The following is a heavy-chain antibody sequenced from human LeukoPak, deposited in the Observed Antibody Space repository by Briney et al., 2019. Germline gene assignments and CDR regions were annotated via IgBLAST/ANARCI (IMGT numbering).Heavy chain of an antibody. CDR1: GGSISSGGYY. V-gene: IGHV4-31*03. Sequence: PSETLSLTCTVSGGSISSGGYYWSWIRQHPGKGLEWIGYIYYSGSTYYNPSLKSRVTISVDTSKNQFSLKLSSVTAADTAVYYCARHSTSGWYGYFDYWGQGTLVTVSS. CDR3: ARHSTSGWYGYFDY. D-gene: IGHD6-19*01. CDR2: IYYSGST. J-gene: IGHJ4*02.